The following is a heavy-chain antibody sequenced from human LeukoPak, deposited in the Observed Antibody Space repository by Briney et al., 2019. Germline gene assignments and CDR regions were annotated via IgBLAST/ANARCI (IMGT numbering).Heavy chain of an antibody. V-gene: IGHV3-33*01. J-gene: IGHJ5*02. Sequence: GGSLRLSCAASGFTFSSYGMHWVRQAPGKGLEWVAVIWYDGSNKYYADSVKGRFTISRDNSKNTLYLQMNSLRAEDTAVYYCARDRYCSSTSRSREAWFDPWGQGTLVTVSS. CDR2: IWYDGSNK. D-gene: IGHD2-2*01. CDR3: ARDRYCSSTSRSREAWFDP. CDR1: GFTFSSYG.